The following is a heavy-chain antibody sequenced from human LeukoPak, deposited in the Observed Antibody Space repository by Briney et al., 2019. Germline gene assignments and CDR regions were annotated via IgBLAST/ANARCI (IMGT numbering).Heavy chain of an antibody. CDR2: IYYSGST. CDR1: GGSISSSSYY. V-gene: IGHV4-39*01. CDR3: ASIVDTAMVILDGGTYYFDY. J-gene: IGHJ4*02. Sequence: PSETLPLTCTVSGGSISSSSYYWGWIRQPPGKGLEWIGSIYYSGSTYYNPSLKSRVTISVDTSKNQFSLKLSSVTAADTAVYYCASIVDTAMVILDGGTYYFDYWGQGTLVAVSS. D-gene: IGHD5-18*01.